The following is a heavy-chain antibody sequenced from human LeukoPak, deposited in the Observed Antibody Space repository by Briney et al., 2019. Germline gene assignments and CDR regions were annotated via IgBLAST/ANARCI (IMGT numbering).Heavy chain of an antibody. J-gene: IGHJ3*02. CDR1: GFTFDDYD. Sequence: GGSLRLSCAASGFTFDDYDMSWIRQAPGKGLEWVSYISSSGSTIYYADSVKGRFTISRDNAKNSLYLQMNSLRAEDTAVYYCARDGAANRYDSSGGDAFDIWGQGTMVTVSS. V-gene: IGHV3-11*04. D-gene: IGHD3-22*01. CDR3: ARDGAANRYDSSGGDAFDI. CDR2: ISSSGSTI.